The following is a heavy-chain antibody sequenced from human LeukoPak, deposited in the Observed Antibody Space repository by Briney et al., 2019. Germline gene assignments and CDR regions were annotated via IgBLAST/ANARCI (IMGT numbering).Heavy chain of an antibody. D-gene: IGHD4-11*01. CDR1: GYTFTSYG. Sequence: GASVKVSCKASGYTFTSYGISWVRQAPGQGLEWMGWISAYNGNTNYAQKLQGRVTMTTDTSTSTAYMELRSLGSDDTAVYYCALAGGYSNPMYNWFDPWGQGTLVTVSS. CDR2: ISAYNGNT. V-gene: IGHV1-18*01. J-gene: IGHJ5*02. CDR3: ALAGGYSNPMYNWFDP.